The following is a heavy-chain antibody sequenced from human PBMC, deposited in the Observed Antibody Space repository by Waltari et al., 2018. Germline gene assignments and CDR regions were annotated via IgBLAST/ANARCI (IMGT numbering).Heavy chain of an antibody. CDR3: ARACALAFDI. V-gene: IGHV3-21*01. CDR1: GFPFSSYS. D-gene: IGHD2-21*01. CDR2: ISSSSSYI. Sequence: EVQLVESGGGLVKPGGSLRLSCAASGFPFSSYSMTWVRQAPGKGLEWVSSISSSSSYIYYADSVKGRFTISRDNAKNSLYLQMNSLRAEDTAVYYCARACALAFDIWGQGTMVTVSS. J-gene: IGHJ3*02.